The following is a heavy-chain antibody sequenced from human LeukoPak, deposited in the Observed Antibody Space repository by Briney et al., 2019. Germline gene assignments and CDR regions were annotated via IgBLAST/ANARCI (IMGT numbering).Heavy chain of an antibody. CDR1: GYTFTSYD. J-gene: IGHJ6*02. CDR2: MNPNSGNT. Sequence: ASVKVSCKASGYTFTSYDINWVRQATGQGLEWMGWMNPNSGNTGYAQKFQGRVTMTRNTSISTAYMELSSLRSEDTAVYYCAREDGGPYGMDVWGQGTTVTVSS. CDR3: AREDGGPYGMDV. V-gene: IGHV1-8*01.